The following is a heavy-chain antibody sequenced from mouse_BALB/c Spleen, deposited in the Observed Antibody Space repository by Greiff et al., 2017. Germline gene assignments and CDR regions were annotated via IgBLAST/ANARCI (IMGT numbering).Heavy chain of an antibody. CDR1: GFTFSSYA. D-gene: IGHD1-1*01. J-gene: IGHJ1*01. Sequence: EVKLVESGGGLVKPGGSLKLSCAASGFTFSSYAMSWVRQSPEKRLEWVAEISSGGSYTYYPDTVTGRFTISRDNAKNTLYLEMSSLRSEDTAMYYCARDITTVVARYFEVWGAGTTVTVSS. CDR3: ARDITTVVARYFEV. V-gene: IGHV5-9-4*01. CDR2: ISSGGSYT.